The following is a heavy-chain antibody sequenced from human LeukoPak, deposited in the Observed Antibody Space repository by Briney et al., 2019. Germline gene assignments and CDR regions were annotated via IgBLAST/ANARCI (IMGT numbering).Heavy chain of an antibody. V-gene: IGHV4-31*03. J-gene: IGHJ1*01. CDR2: IYSRGTT. Sequence: SETLSLTCTVSGASISSGGITGADYWSWIRQHPRRGLEWIGYIYSRGTTHYSPSLQSRTTISLDTSSNQFSLRLTSVTAADTAVYYCARHSGYDRDWGQGTLVTVSS. D-gene: IGHD5-12*01. CDR3: ARHSGYDRD. CDR1: GASISSGGITGADY.